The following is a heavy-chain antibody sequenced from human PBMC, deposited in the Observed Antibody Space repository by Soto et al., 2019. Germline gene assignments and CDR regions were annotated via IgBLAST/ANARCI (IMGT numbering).Heavy chain of an antibody. Sequence: GGSLRLSCAASGFTFSSYAMSWVRQAPGKGLEWVSAISGSGGSTYYADSVKGRFTISRDNSKNTLYLQMNSLRAEDTAVYYCARAVVVAAIEIRYFDLWGRGTLVTVSS. CDR1: GFTFSSYA. V-gene: IGHV3-23*01. J-gene: IGHJ2*01. D-gene: IGHD2-15*01. CDR3: ARAVVVAAIEIRYFDL. CDR2: ISGSGGST.